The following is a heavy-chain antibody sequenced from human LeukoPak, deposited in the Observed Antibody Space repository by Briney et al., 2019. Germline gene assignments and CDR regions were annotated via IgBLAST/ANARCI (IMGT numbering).Heavy chain of an antibody. V-gene: IGHV3-21*01. CDR3: ARDKYGDTVTTAETFDP. Sequence: MSGGSLRLSCAASGFAFSSYSMNWVRQAPGKGLEWVSSISSSSSYIYYADSVKGRFTISRDNAKNSLYLQMNSLRAEDTAVYYCARDKYGDTVTTAETFDPWGQGTLVTVSS. CDR2: ISSSSSYI. J-gene: IGHJ5*02. CDR1: GFAFSSYS. D-gene: IGHD4-17*01.